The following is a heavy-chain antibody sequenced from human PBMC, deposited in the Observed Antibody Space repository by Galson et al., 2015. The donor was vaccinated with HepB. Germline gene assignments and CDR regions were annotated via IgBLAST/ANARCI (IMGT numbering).Heavy chain of an antibody. CDR2: IDPGDSDA. D-gene: IGHD6-19*01. J-gene: IGHJ4*02. Sequence: GIIDPGDSDARYSPSFQGQVTFSADKSINTAYLQWSSLRASDSAIYYCTRQFDEWLAFDYWGQGTLVTVSS. CDR3: TRQFDEWLAFDY. V-gene: IGHV5-51*01.